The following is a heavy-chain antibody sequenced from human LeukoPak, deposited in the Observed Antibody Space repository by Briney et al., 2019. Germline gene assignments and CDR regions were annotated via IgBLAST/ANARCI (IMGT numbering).Heavy chain of an antibody. Sequence: QPGGSLRLSCAASGFTFSSYWMSWVRQAPGKGLEWVANIKQDGSEKYYVDSVKGRFTISRDNAKNSLYLQMNSLRAEDTAVYYCARDPPKIVGDTTLDYWGQGTLVTVSS. CDR3: ARDPPKIVGDTTLDY. CDR2: IKQDGSEK. J-gene: IGHJ4*02. V-gene: IGHV3-7*01. CDR1: GFTFSSYW. D-gene: IGHD1-26*01.